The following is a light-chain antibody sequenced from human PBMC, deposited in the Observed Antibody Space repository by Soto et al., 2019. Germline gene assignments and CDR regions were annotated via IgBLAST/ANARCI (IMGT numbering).Light chain of an antibody. V-gene: IGKV3-11*01. J-gene: IGKJ5*01. CDR3: QQGSNWPIT. CDR1: QSVSSY. Sequence: EIVLTQSPATLSLSPGERATLSCRASQSVSSYLAWYQQKPGQAPGLLIYDASNRATGIPARFSGSGSGTDFTLTISSLEPEDFAVYYCQQGSNWPITFGQGTRLEIK. CDR2: DAS.